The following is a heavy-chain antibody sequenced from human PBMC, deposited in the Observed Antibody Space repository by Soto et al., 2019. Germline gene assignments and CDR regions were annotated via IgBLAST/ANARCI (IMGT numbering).Heavy chain of an antibody. D-gene: IGHD2-21*01. CDR1: GDSITSGAYY. V-gene: IGHV4-31*03. CDR3: ARDTGYCGGYNWFDP. J-gene: IGHJ5*02. CDR2: VYYTGTT. Sequence: QVHLQESGPGLVKPSQTLSLTCTVSGDSITSGAYYWSWIRHFPGKGLEWIGYVYYTGTTYHNPSVEGRVVLSMDTSKNQFSLNLNSVTAADTAVYYCARDTGYCGGYNWFDPWGQGTLVTVSS.